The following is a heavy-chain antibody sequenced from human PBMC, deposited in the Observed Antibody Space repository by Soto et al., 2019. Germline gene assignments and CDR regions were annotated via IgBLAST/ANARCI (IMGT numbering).Heavy chain of an antibody. V-gene: IGHV4-4*02. J-gene: IGHJ4*02. D-gene: IGHD3-3*01. Sequence: SETLSLTCAVSGGSISSSNWWSWVRQPPGKGLEWIGEIYHSGSTNYNPSLKSRVTISVGKSKNQFSLKLSSVTAADTAVYYCASTLRFLEWSHRFDYWGQGTLVTVSS. CDR1: GGSISSSNW. CDR2: IYHSGST. CDR3: ASTLRFLEWSHRFDY.